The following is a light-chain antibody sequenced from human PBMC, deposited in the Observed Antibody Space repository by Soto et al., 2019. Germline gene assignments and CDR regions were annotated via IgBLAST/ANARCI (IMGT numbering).Light chain of an antibody. CDR3: SSCTTTSTPYV. CDR1: SSDVGGYNF. J-gene: IGLJ1*01. CDR2: DVS. Sequence: QSVLTQPASVSGSPGQSITISCTGTSSDVGGYNFVSWYQQLPGKVPKLLIYDVSIRPSGISHRFSGSKSGNTASLTISGLQAEDEGDYYCSSCTTTSTPYVFGTGTKVTVL. V-gene: IGLV2-14*03.